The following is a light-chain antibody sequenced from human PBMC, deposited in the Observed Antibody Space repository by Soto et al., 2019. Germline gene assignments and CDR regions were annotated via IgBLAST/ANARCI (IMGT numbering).Light chain of an antibody. V-gene: IGKV3-20*01. CDR2: RAS. CDR3: QQYGSSPLT. Sequence: IVMTQSPGTLSLSPGERATLSCRASQSVSSSFLAWYQQKPGQAPRLLISRASSRATGIPDRFSGRGSGTDFTLTIIRLEPEDFAVYYCQQYGSSPLTFGGGTKVEIK. CDR1: QSVSSSF. J-gene: IGKJ4*01.